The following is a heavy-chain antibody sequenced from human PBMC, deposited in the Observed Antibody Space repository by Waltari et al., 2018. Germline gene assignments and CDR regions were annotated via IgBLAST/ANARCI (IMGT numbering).Heavy chain of an antibody. V-gene: IGHV1-46*01. D-gene: IGHD2-21*01. Sequence: QVQLVQSGAEVKKPGASVKISCKTSEYTFASSYVHWVRQAPGQGLAWMGIINPSGCSTIYAQRFQGRVTMTRDTSTSTVYMELSSLKSEDTAVYYCATDTGALWMDVWGQGTTVTVSS. CDR1: EYTFASSY. CDR2: INPSGCST. J-gene: IGHJ6*02. CDR3: ATDTGALWMDV.